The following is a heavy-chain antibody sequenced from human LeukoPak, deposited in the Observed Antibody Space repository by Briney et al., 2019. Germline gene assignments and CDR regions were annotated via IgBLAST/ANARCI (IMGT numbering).Heavy chain of an antibody. CDR1: GFTFSSYG. Sequence: PGGSLRLSCAASGFTFSSYGMHWVRQAPGKGLEWVAVISYDGSNKYYADSVKGRFTISRDNSKNTLYLQMNSLRAEDTAVYYCARTKEMASMSYFDSWGQGTLVTVSS. V-gene: IGHV3-30*03. CDR2: ISYDGSNK. CDR3: ARTKEMASMSYFDS. J-gene: IGHJ4*02. D-gene: IGHD5-24*01.